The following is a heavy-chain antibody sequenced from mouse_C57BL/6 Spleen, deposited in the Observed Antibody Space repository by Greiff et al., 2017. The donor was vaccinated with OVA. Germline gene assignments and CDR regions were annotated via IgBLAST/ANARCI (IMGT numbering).Heavy chain of an antibody. V-gene: IGHV1-18*01. D-gene: IGHD1-1*01. CDR3: ARPYGSSPYYFDY. Sequence: VQLKQSGPELVKPGASVKIPCKASGYTFTDYNMDWVKQSHGKSLEWIGDINPNNGGTIYNQKFKGKATLTVDKSSSTAYMELRSLTSEDTAVYYCARPYGSSPYYFDYWGQGTTLTVSS. CDR1: GYTFTDYN. CDR2: INPNNGGT. J-gene: IGHJ2*01.